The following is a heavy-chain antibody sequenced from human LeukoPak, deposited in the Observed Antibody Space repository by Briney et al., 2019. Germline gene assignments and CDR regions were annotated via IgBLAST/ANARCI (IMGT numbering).Heavy chain of an antibody. Sequence: SVKVSFKVSGYTLTELSMHWVRQAPGKGLEWMGGFDPEDGETIYAQKFQGRVTMTEDTSTDTAYMELSSLRSEDTAVYYCATFDSSGFGDASDIWGQGTMVTVSS. CDR3: ATFDSSGFGDASDI. D-gene: IGHD6-19*01. J-gene: IGHJ3*02. CDR2: FDPEDGET. CDR1: GYTLTELS. V-gene: IGHV1-24*01.